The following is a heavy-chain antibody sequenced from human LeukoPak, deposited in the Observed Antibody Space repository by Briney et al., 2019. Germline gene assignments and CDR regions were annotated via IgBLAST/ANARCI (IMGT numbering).Heavy chain of an antibody. Sequence: PSETLSLTCTVSGGSISSSSYYWSWIRQPPGKGLEWLGYIYYSGSTNYNPSLKSRVTISVDTSKNQFSLKLSSVTAADTAVYYCARLGTAMVTYGMDVWGQGTTVTVSS. J-gene: IGHJ6*02. V-gene: IGHV4-61*05. D-gene: IGHD5-18*01. CDR1: GGSISSSSYY. CDR3: ARLGTAMVTYGMDV. CDR2: IYYSGST.